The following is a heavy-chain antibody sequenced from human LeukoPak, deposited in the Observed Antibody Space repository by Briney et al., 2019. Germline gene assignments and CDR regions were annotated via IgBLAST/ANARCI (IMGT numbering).Heavy chain of an antibody. Sequence: GASVKVSCKASGYIFSNHGISWVRQAPGEGLEWMGWTTTYMVNTAYAEKFLGRVVMTTDTSTSTAYMELTSLRSDDTAVYYCARDGIGVGSGNFYSNGMDVWGQGTTVIVSS. CDR1: GYIFSNHG. CDR3: ARDGIGVGSGNFYSNGMDV. V-gene: IGHV1-18*01. D-gene: IGHD3-10*01. J-gene: IGHJ6*02. CDR2: TTTYMVNT.